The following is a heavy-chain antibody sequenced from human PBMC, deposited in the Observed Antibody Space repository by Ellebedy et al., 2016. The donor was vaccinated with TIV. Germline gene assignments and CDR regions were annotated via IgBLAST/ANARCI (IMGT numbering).Heavy chain of an antibody. V-gene: IGHV4-38-2*02. CDR1: GGSISSGYF. D-gene: IGHD1-26*01. CDR3: ARDGFSGAYYFDS. CDR2: IFHSGIT. J-gene: IGHJ4*02. Sequence: SETLSLTCTVSGGSISSGYFWGWIRQPPGKGLEWIASIFHSGITYYNPSLNSRVTISMDPSKNQFSLKLSSVTAADTAVYFCARDGFSGAYYFDSWGQGALVTVSS.